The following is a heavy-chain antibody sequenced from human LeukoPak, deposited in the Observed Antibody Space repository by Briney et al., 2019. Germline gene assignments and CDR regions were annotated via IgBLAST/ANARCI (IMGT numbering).Heavy chain of an antibody. CDR3: ARAGLLWFGELKSGWFDP. Sequence: SETLSLTCTVSGGSISSSTYYWGWIRQPPGKGLEWIGSIYYGGSTYYNPSLKSRVTISVDTSKNQFSLKLSSVTAADTAVYYCARAGLLWFGELKSGWFDPWGQGTLVTVSS. J-gene: IGHJ5*02. CDR2: IYYGGST. CDR1: GGSISSSTYY. D-gene: IGHD3-10*01. V-gene: IGHV4-39*07.